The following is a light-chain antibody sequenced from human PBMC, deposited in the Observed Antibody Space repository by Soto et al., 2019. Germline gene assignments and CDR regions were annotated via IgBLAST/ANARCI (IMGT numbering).Light chain of an antibody. CDR2: AAS. Sequence: DIQMTQSPSSLLASGGAKVPFTCRPVQGVSAYLLWYQQRQGRAPKLLIYAASNLLSGVPSRFSGSGSGTNFTLTISSLQPEDFATYYCQQSYKTPHTFGQGTKLETK. CDR3: QQSYKTPHT. J-gene: IGKJ2*01. CDR1: QGVSAY. V-gene: IGKV1-39*01.